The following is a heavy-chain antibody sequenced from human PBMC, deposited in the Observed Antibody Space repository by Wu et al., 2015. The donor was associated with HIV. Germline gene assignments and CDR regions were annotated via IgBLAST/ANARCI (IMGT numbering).Heavy chain of an antibody. CDR1: GYTFTGYY. CDR2: INPNSGGT. V-gene: IGHV1-2*02. J-gene: IGHJ4*02. Sequence: QVQLVQSGAEVKKPGASVKVSCKASGYTFTGYYMHWVRQAPGQGLEWMGWINPNSGGTNYAQKFQGRVTMTRDTSISTAYMELSRLRSDDTAVYYCARAPANDFWSGYYSPNFDYWGQGTLVTVSS. CDR3: ARAPANDFWSGYYSPNFDY. D-gene: IGHD3-3*01.